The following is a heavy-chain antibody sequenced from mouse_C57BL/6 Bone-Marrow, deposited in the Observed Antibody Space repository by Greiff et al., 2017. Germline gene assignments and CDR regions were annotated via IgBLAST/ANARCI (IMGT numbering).Heavy chain of an antibody. CDR3: ARNYGSSYWYFDV. J-gene: IGHJ1*03. V-gene: IGHV1-39*01. Sequence: VQLKESGPELVKPGASVKISCKASGYSFTDYNMNWVKQSNGKSLEWIGVINPNYGTTSYNQKFKGKATLTVDQSSSTAYRQLNSLTSEDSAVYYWARNYGSSYWYFDVWGTGTTVTVSS. D-gene: IGHD1-1*01. CDR2: INPNYGTT. CDR1: GYSFTDYN.